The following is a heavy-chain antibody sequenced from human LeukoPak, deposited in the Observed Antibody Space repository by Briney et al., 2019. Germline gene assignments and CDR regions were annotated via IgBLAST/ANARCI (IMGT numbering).Heavy chain of an antibody. V-gene: IGHV3-30*02. CDR1: GFTFSSYG. CDR3: VRVSGFCTNGVCPSFDP. Sequence: GGSLRLSCAASGFTFSSYGMHWVRQAPGKGLEWVAFIRYDGSNKYYADSVKGRFTISRDNSKNTLYLQMNSLRAEDTAVYYCVRVSGFCTNGVCPSFDPWGQGTLVTVSS. CDR2: IRYDGSNK. D-gene: IGHD2-8*01. J-gene: IGHJ5*02.